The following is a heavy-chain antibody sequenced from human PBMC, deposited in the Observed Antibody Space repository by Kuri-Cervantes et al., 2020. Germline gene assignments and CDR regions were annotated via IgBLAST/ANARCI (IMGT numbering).Heavy chain of an antibody. CDR3: ARDHSEGGDCYYCYYYYYMDV. Sequence: GESLKISCAASGFTFSSYSMNWVRQAPGKGLEWVSSISSSSYIYYADSVKGRFTISRDNAKNSLYLQMNSLRAEDTAVYYCARDHSEGGDCYYCYYYYYMDVWGKGTTVTVSS. J-gene: IGHJ6*03. V-gene: IGHV3-21*01. CDR2: ISSSSYI. D-gene: IGHD2-21*01. CDR1: GFTFSSYS.